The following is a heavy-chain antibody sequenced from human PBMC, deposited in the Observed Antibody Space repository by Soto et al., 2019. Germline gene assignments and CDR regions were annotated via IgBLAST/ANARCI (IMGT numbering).Heavy chain of an antibody. CDR2: INHSGST. J-gene: IGHJ4*02. CDR1: GGSFSCYY. V-gene: IGHV4-34*01. D-gene: IGHD3-10*01. CDR3: ARVAVRGVFDY. Sequence: SETLSLTCAVYGGSFSCYYWSWIRQPPGKGLEWIGEINHSGSTNYNPSLKSRVTISVDTSKNQFSLKLSSVTAADTAVYYCARVAVRGVFDYWGQGTLVTVSS.